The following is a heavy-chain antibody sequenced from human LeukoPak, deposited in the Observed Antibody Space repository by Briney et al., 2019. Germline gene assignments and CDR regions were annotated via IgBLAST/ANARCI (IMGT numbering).Heavy chain of an antibody. V-gene: IGHV3-23*01. CDR3: AKQRASYGYVLDY. CDR1: GFTFSSFA. J-gene: IGHJ4*02. D-gene: IGHD5-18*01. CDR2: TSGSGGNT. Sequence: QSGGSLRLSCAASGFTFSSFAMSWVRQAPGKGLEWVSSTSGSGGNTYYAHSVKGRFTISRDNFKNTLFLQMNSLRAEDTATYYCAKQRASYGYVLDYWGQGTLVTVSS.